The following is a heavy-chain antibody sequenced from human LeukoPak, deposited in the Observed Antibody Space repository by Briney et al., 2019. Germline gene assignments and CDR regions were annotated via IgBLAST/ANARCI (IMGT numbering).Heavy chain of an antibody. Sequence: SETLSLTCTVSGGSISTSNYYWSWIRQPPGKGLEWIGEINHSGSTNYNPSLKSRVTISVDTSKNQFSLKLSSVTAADTAVYYCARVRGYRHNNFDYWGQGTLVTVSS. D-gene: IGHD5-18*01. CDR3: ARVRGYRHNNFDY. V-gene: IGHV4-39*07. CDR1: GGSISTSNYY. CDR2: INHSGST. J-gene: IGHJ4*02.